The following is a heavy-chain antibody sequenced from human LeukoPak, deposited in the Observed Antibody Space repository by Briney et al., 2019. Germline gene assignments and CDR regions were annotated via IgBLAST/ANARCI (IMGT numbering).Heavy chain of an antibody. CDR3: ARSGYSSSWSNWFDP. Sequence: GESLKVSCKGSGYSFTSYWIGWVRQMPGKGLEWMGIIYPGDSDTRYSPSFQGQVTISADKSISTAYLQWSSLKASDTAMYYCARSGYSSSWSNWFDPWGQGTLVTVSS. CDR1: GYSFTSYW. D-gene: IGHD6-13*01. V-gene: IGHV5-51*01. J-gene: IGHJ5*02. CDR2: IYPGDSDT.